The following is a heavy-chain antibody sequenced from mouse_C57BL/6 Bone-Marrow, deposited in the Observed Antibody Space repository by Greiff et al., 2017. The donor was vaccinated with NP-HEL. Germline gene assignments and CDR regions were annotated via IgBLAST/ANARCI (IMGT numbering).Heavy chain of an antibody. V-gene: IGHV5-4*01. D-gene: IGHD1-1*01. Sequence: DVKLVESGGGLVKPGGSLKLSCAASGFTFSSYAMSWVRQTPEKRLEWVATISDGGSYTYYPDNVKGRFTISRDNAKNNLYLQMSHLKSEDTAMYYCARESHYYYGSSPLYFDVWGTGTTVTVSS. CDR2: ISDGGSYT. J-gene: IGHJ1*03. CDR1: GFTFSSYA. CDR3: ARESHYYYGSSPLYFDV.